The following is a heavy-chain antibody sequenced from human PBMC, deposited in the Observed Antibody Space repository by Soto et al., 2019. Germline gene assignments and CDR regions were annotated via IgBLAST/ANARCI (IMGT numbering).Heavy chain of an antibody. J-gene: IGHJ6*02. CDR2: INHSGST. V-gene: IGHV4-34*01. D-gene: IGHD3-3*01. CDR1: GGSFSGYY. CDR3: ARGERITIFGVVNYAMDV. Sequence: QVQLQQWGAGLLKPSETLSLTCAVYGGSFSGYYWSWIRQPPGKGLEWIGEINHSGSTNYNPSLKSRVTISVDTSKNQFSLKLSSVTAADTAVYYCARGERITIFGVVNYAMDVWGQGTTVTVSS.